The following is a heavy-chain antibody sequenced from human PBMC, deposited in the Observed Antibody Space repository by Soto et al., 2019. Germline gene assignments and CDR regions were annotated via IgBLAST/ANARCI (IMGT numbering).Heavy chain of an antibody. J-gene: IGHJ4*02. CDR1: GFTFDDYA. D-gene: IGHD6-19*01. Sequence: EVQLVESGGGLVQPGRSLRLSCAASGFTFDDYAMHWVRQAPGKGLEWVSGISWNSGSIGYADSVKGRFTISRDNAKKSLYLQMNSLRAEDTALYYCAKDRAGSFDYWGQGTLVTVYS. CDR2: ISWNSGSI. V-gene: IGHV3-9*01. CDR3: AKDRAGSFDY.